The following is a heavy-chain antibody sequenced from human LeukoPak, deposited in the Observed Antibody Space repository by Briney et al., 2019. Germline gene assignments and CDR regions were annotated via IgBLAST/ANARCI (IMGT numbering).Heavy chain of an antibody. CDR3: ARDEGVALDY. CDR1: GGSISSSSYY. D-gene: IGHD2-15*01. J-gene: IGHJ4*02. V-gene: IGHV4-39*07. Sequence: PSETLSLTCTVSGGSISSSSYYWGWIRQPPGKGLEWIGSIYYSGSTYYNPSLKSRVTISVDTSKNQFSLKLSSVTAADTAVYYCARDEGVALDYWGQGTLVTVSS. CDR2: IYYSGST.